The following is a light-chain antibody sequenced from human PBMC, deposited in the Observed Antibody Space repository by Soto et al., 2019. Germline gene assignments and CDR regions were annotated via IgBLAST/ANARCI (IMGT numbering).Light chain of an antibody. CDR3: CSYAGSSTYV. Sequence: QSALPQPASVSGSHGQSITISCTGTSSDVGSYNFVSWYQQHPGKAPKLIIYEGSKRPSGVSNRFSGSKSGNTASLTISGLQADDEADYYCCSYAGSSTYVFGSGTKLTVL. CDR2: EGS. CDR1: SSDVGSYNF. V-gene: IGLV2-23*01. J-gene: IGLJ1*01.